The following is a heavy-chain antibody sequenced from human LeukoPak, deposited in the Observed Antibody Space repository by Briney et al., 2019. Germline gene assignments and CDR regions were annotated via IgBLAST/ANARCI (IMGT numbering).Heavy chain of an antibody. CDR3: AKDKSHYGMDV. J-gene: IGHJ6*02. CDR1: GFTFSSYG. V-gene: IGHV3-30*18. Sequence: GSLRLSCAASGFTFSSYGMHWVRQAPGKGLEWVAVISYDGSNKYYADSVKGRFTISRDNSKNTLYLQMNSLRAEDTAVYYCAKDKSHYGMDVWGQGTTVTVSS. CDR2: ISYDGSNK.